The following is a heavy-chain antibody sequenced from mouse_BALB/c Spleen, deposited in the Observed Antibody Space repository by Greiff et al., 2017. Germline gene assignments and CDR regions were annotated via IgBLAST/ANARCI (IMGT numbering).Heavy chain of an antibody. CDR2: ISSGGSYT. J-gene: IGHJ3*01. CDR1: GFTFSSYA. CDR3: ARQDAWFAY. Sequence: DVHLVESGGGLVKPGGSLKLSCAASGFTFSSYAMSWVRQTPEKRLEWVATISSGGSYTYYPDSVKGRFTISRDNAKNTLYLQMSSLRSEDTAMYYCARQDAWFAYWGQGTLVTVSA. V-gene: IGHV5-9-3*01.